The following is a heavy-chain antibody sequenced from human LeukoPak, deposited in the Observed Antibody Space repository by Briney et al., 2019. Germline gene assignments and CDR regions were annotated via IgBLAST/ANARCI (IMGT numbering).Heavy chain of an antibody. CDR2: IYYSGST. J-gene: IGHJ2*01. Sequence: SETLSLTCTVSGDSISSYYWSWIRQPPGKGLEWIGYIYYSGSTNYNPSLKSRVTISVDTSKNQFSLKLSSVTAADTAVYYCARGLDSGSYYLLYWYFDLWGRGTLVTVSS. CDR3: ARGLDSGSYYLLYWYFDL. CDR1: GDSISSYY. V-gene: IGHV4-59*01. D-gene: IGHD1-26*01.